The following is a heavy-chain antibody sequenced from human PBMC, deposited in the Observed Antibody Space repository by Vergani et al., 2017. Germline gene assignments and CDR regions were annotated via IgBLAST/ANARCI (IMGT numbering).Heavy chain of an antibody. CDR3: AREAAVYGMDV. CDR1: GFTFSSYA. V-gene: IGHV3-33*08. Sequence: VQLLESGGGLVQPGGSLRLSCAASGFTFSSYAMSWVRQAPGKGLEWVAVIWYDGSNKYYADSVKGRFTISRDNSKNTLYLQMNSLRAEDTAVYYCAREAAVYGMDVWGQGTTVTVSS. CDR2: IWYDGSNK. J-gene: IGHJ6*02. D-gene: IGHD6-13*01.